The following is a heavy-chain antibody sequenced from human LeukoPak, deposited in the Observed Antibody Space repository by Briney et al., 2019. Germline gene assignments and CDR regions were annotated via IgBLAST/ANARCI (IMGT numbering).Heavy chain of an antibody. CDR2: ISYDGSNK. CDR1: GFTFSHYG. D-gene: IGHD3/OR15-3a*01. Sequence: GGSLRLSCAASGFTFSHYGMHWVRQAPGKGLEWVAVISYDGSNKYYADSVKGRFTISRDNSKNTLYLQMNSLRAEDTAVYYCAEVARTGYLTDAFDIWGQGTMVTVSS. CDR3: AEVARTGYLTDAFDI. J-gene: IGHJ3*02. V-gene: IGHV3-30*03.